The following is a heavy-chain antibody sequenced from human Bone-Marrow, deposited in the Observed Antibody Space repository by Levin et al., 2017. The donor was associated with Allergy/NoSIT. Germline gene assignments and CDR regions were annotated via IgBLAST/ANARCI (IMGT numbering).Heavy chain of an antibody. V-gene: IGHV3-21*01. J-gene: IGHJ4*02. CDR1: GFIFSSHS. D-gene: IGHD3-3*01. CDR2: IDNTRANI. CDR3: ARRYNYWSGYCFDY. Sequence: GGSLRLSCVASGFIFSSHSFAWVRQAPGKGLQWVAFIDNTRANIYYGDSVKGRFTISRDNAKKSLYLQMNSLRAEDTAVYYCARRYNYWSGYCFDYWGQGTLVTVSS.